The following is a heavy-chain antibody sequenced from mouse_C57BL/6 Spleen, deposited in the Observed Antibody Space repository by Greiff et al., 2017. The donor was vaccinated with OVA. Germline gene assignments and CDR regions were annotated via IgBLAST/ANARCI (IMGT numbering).Heavy chain of an antibody. CDR1: GFTFSSYA. CDR3: ARDIYFDY. V-gene: IGHV5-4*01. J-gene: IGHJ2*01. Sequence: EVKVEESGGGLVKPGGSLKLSCAASGFTFSSYAMSWVRQTPEKRLEWVATISDGGSYTYYPDNVKGRFTISRDNAKNNLYLQMSHLKSEVTAMYYCARDIYFDYWGQGTTLTVSS. CDR2: ISDGGSYT.